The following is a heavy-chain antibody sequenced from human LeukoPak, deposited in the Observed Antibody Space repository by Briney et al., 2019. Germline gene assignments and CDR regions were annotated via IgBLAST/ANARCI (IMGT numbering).Heavy chain of an antibody. V-gene: IGHV3-21*01. CDR3: ARDPTRRVVPGDAFDI. CDR1: GFTFSSYS. D-gene: IGHD2-2*01. CDR2: ISSSSSHI. Sequence: PGGSLRLSCAASGFTFSSYSMNWVRQAPGKGLEWVSFISSSSSHIYYADSVKGRFTISRDNAKNSLNLQMNSLRAEDTAVYYCARDPTRRVVPGDAFDIWGQGTMVTVSS. J-gene: IGHJ3*02.